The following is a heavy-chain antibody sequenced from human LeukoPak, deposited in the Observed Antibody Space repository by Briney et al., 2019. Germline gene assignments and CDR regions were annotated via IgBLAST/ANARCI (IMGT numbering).Heavy chain of an antibody. Sequence: ASVKVSCKASGYTFTGYYMHWVRQAPGQGLEWMGWINPNSGGTNYAQKFQGRVTMTRDMPISTAYMELSRLRSDDTAVYYCARTAVDCSGGSCYLGYYYWGQGTLVTVSS. D-gene: IGHD2-15*01. V-gene: IGHV1-2*02. CDR2: INPNSGGT. CDR3: ARTAVDCSGGSCYLGYYY. CDR1: GYTFTGYY. J-gene: IGHJ4*02.